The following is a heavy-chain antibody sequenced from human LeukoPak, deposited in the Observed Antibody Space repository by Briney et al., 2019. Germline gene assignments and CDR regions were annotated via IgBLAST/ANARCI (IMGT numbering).Heavy chain of an antibody. V-gene: IGHV3-64D*06. J-gene: IGHJ1*01. D-gene: IGHD3-22*01. Sequence: GGSLRLSCSASGFTFSLYAMHWVRQAPGRGLEYVSAITSNGGSTYYADSVKGRFTISRDDSKNTLYLHMSTLRPEDTAVYYCAYSSGYYHWGQGTLVTVSS. CDR3: AYSSGYYH. CDR2: ITSNGGST. CDR1: GFTFSLYA.